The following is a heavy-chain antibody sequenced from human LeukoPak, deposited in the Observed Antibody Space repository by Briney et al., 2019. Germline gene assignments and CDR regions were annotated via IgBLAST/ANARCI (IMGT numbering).Heavy chain of an antibody. V-gene: IGHV3-48*02. J-gene: IGHJ4*02. CDR3: ARALITMGTNYFDY. CDR1: GFTFSSYS. CDR2: ISSSSSTI. Sequence: GGSLRLSCAASGFTFSSYSMNWVRQAPGKGLEWVSYISSSSSTIYYADSVKGRFTISRDNAKNSLYLQMNSLRDEDTAVYYCARALITMGTNYFDYWGQGTLVTVSS. D-gene: IGHD3-10*01.